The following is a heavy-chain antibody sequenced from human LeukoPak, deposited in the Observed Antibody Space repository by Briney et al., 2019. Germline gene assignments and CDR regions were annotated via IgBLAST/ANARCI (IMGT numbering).Heavy chain of an antibody. Sequence: PGGSLRLSCAASGFTFSSYAMSWVRQAPGKGLEWVSAISGSGGSTYYADSVKGRFTISRDNSKNTLYLQMNSLRAEDTAVYYCARGVSSDFFGDWFDPWGQGTLVTVSS. CDR2: ISGSGGST. CDR3: ARGVSSDFFGDWFDP. CDR1: GFTFSSYA. J-gene: IGHJ5*02. V-gene: IGHV3-23*01. D-gene: IGHD6-25*01.